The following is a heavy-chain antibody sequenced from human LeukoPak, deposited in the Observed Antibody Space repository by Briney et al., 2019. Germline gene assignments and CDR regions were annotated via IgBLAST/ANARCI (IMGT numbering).Heavy chain of an antibody. CDR3: ARALVAAARNFDY. J-gene: IGHJ4*02. CDR1: GFTFSTSN. V-gene: IGHV3-48*01. Sequence: GGSLRLSCAASGFTFSTSNMNWVRQAPGKGLEGISYIRGSSSTIYYADSVKGRFTISRDNAKNSLYLQMNSLRAEDTAVYYCARALVAAARNFDYWGQGTLVTVSS. CDR2: IRGSSSTI. D-gene: IGHD6-13*01.